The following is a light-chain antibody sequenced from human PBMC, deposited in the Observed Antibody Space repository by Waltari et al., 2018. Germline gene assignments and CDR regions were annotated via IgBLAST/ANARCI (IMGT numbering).Light chain of an antibody. V-gene: IGLV2-14*03. Sequence: QSALTQPASVSGSPGPSITISCNATNSYIRGYNVLPWYQQHPAKAPKLLIFDVTNRPSGVSDRFSGSKSGNTASLTISGLQADDEAVYYCSSYTSNSTLGVFGGGTRLTVL. CDR2: DVT. CDR3: SSYTSNSTLGV. CDR1: NSYIRGYNV. J-gene: IGLJ3*02.